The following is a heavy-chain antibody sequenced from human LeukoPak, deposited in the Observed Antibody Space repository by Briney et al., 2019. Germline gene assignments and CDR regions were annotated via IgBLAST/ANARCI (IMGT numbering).Heavy chain of an antibody. CDR3: ARSTQYSSEEFDY. Sequence: SETLSLTCTVSGDSISSGDYYWSWIRQPAGKGLEWIGYIYYSGSTNYNPSLKSRVTISVDTSKNQFSLKLSSVTAADTAVYYCARSTQYSSEEFDYWGQGTLVTVSS. D-gene: IGHD6-19*01. CDR2: IYYSGST. J-gene: IGHJ4*02. V-gene: IGHV4-61*10. CDR1: GDSISSGDYY.